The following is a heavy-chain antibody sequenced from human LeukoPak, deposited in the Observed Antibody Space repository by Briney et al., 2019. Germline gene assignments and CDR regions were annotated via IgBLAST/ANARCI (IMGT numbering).Heavy chain of an antibody. CDR1: GYTFTSYG. CDR3: ASNDYGGNDWAFDI. CDR2: ISAYNGNT. Sequence: GASVKVSCKASGYTFTSYGISWVRQAPGQGLEWMGWISAYNGNTNYAQKLQGRVTMTTDTSTSTAYMELRSLRSDDTAVYYCASNDYGGNDWAFDIWGQGTMVTVSS. J-gene: IGHJ3*02. V-gene: IGHV1-18*01. D-gene: IGHD4-23*01.